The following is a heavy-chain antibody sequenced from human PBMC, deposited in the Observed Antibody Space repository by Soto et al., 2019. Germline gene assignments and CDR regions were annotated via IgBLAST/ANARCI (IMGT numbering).Heavy chain of an antibody. CDR1: GGSISSYY. CDR2: IYYSGST. Sequence: SETLSLTCTVSGGSISSYYWSWIRQPPGKGLEWIGYIYYSGSTNYNPSIKSRVTISVDTSKNQFSLKLSSVTAADTAVYYCSRLLVKVVAATDNNYYFDYWGQGTLVTVSS. V-gene: IGHV4-59*01. CDR3: SRLLVKVVAATDNNYYFDY. D-gene: IGHD2-15*01. J-gene: IGHJ4*02.